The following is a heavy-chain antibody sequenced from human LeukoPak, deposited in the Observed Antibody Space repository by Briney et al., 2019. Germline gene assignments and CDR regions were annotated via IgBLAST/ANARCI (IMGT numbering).Heavy chain of an antibody. Sequence: GGSLRLSCIGYGFSLSAYEFNWVRQAPGKGVEGISYINTGVRSAYYAGSVKGRFTISRDDANSAVHLEMNSLRAEDTAIYYCARETLNCGGDCFDYWGQGALVTVST. CDR3: ARETLNCGGDCFDY. CDR1: GFSLSAYE. CDR2: INTGVRSA. V-gene: IGHV3-48*03. J-gene: IGHJ4*02. D-gene: IGHD2-21*01.